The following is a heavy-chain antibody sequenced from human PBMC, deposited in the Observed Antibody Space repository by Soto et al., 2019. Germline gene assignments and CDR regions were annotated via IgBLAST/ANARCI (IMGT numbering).Heavy chain of an antibody. J-gene: IGHJ4*01. CDR3: VRHGSNCFGH. CDR1: GFTFSRSW. Sequence: EVQLVESGGGLVQPGGSLRLSCEVSGFTFSRSWMGWIRQAPGKGLEWVANINEDGGGKYYVDPVKGRFTISRDNAKTSLYLQINSLRVEDTALYYCVRHGSNCFGHWGHGSLVTVSS. CDR2: INEDGGGK. V-gene: IGHV3-7*02. D-gene: IGHD3-10*01.